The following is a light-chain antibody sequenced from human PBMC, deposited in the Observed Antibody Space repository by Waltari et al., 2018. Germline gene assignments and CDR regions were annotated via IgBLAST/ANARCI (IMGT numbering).Light chain of an antibody. CDR3: SSYISSSTLEL. CDR2: AVI. CDR1: SSDVGGYNY. V-gene: IGLV2-14*03. Sequence: QFALPQPASVSGSPGQSITISCTGTSSDVGGYNYVSWYQKHTGKAPQLMIFAVINRTFGVSTRFSGSKSGNTASLTLSGLPGEDEADYYCSSYISSSTLELFGGGTRLTVL. J-gene: IGLJ3*02.